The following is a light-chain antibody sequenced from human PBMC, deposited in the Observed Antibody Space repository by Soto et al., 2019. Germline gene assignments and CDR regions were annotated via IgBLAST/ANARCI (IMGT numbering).Light chain of an antibody. Sequence: QPVLTQPPSVSGAPGQRVTISCTGSSSNIGAGYDVHWYQQLPGTAPKLLIYGNTNRPSGVPDRFSGSKSGTSASLAITGLQADDETDYYCQSYDSSLSGYVFGPGTKVTVL. CDR1: SSNIGAGYD. V-gene: IGLV1-40*01. CDR3: QSYDSSLSGYV. CDR2: GNT. J-gene: IGLJ1*01.